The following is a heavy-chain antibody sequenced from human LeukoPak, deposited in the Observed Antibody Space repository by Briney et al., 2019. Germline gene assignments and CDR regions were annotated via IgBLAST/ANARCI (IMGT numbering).Heavy chain of an antibody. Sequence: GGSLRLSCAASGFTFSSYDMHWVRQATRKGLEWVSAIGTAGDTYYPGSVKGRFTISRENAKNSLYLQMNSLRAGDTAVYYCAEKHYYDSSGTYTYYYGMDVWGQGTTVTVSS. V-gene: IGHV3-13*01. CDR3: AEKHYYDSSGTYTYYYGMDV. D-gene: IGHD3-22*01. J-gene: IGHJ6*02. CDR2: IGTAGDT. CDR1: GFTFSSYD.